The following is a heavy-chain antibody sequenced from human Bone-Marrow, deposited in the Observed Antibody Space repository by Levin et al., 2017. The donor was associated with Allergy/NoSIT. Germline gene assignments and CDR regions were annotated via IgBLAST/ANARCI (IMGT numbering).Heavy chain of an antibody. CDR3: ARDRGVAGSAF. Sequence: GGSLRLSCVGSGFIFSKDSMNWVRQAPGKGLEWVAYISTSTNTIHYADAVKGRFTISRDNAKSSLYLQMNSLRDEDTGTYYCARDRGVAGSAFWGQGTLVTVSS. CDR1: GFIFSKDS. CDR2: ISTSTNTI. J-gene: IGHJ4*02. V-gene: IGHV3-48*02. D-gene: IGHD3-10*01.